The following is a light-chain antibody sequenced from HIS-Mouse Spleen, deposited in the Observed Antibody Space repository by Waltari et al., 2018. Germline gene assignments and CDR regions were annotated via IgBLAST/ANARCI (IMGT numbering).Light chain of an antibody. V-gene: IGKV4-1*01. J-gene: IGKJ2*01. Sequence: DIVMTQSPDSLAVSLVERATINCKSSQSVLYSSNNKNYLAWYQQKPGQPPKLLIYCASTRESGVPDRFSGSGSGTDFTLTISSLQAEDVAVYYCQQYYSTPYTFGQGTKLEIK. CDR3: QQYYSTPYT. CDR2: CAS. CDR1: QSVLYSSNNKNY.